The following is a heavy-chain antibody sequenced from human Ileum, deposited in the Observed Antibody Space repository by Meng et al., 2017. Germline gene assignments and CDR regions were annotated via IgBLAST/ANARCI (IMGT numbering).Heavy chain of an antibody. V-gene: IGHV4-31*03. CDR1: GGSISGGHYF. Sequence: QVTVQESGPCLVKPSQTLSLTCTVSGGSISGGHYFWSWIRQHPEKGLEWIGYIYHSGVTYYSPSLKSRLTISVDTSKNQFSLKLSSVTAADTAIYYCARGVVTYYDSSTLTWFDPWGQGALVTVSS. CDR2: IYHSGVT. D-gene: IGHD3-22*01. CDR3: ARGVVTYYDSSTLTWFDP. J-gene: IGHJ5*02.